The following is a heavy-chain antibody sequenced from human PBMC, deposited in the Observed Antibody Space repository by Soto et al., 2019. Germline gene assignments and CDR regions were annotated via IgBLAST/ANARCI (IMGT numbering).Heavy chain of an antibody. CDR1: GGSISSGGYY. CDR2: IYYSGSP. CDR3: AGTSYDFWSGHVAFDI. J-gene: IGHJ3*02. V-gene: IGHV4-31*03. D-gene: IGHD3-3*01. Sequence: QVQLQESGPGLVKPSQTLSLTCTVSGGSISSGGYYWSWIRQHPGKGLEWIGYIYYSGSPYYNPSPQSRVTISVDTSKNQFSLKLSSVTAADTGVYYCAGTSYDFWSGHVAFDIWGQGTMVTVSS.